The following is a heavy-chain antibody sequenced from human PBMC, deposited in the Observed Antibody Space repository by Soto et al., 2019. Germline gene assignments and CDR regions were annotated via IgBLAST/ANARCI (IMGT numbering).Heavy chain of an antibody. CDR3: ARVGGYYGDYPNFDY. CDR1: GSSISPYY. V-gene: IGHV4-59*01. CDR2: IYYSGST. Sequence: SETLSLTCTVSGSSISPYYWTWIRQPPGKGLEWIGNIYYSGSTNYKPSLKSRVTISVATSKKQLFLRLSSVTAAYTAVYYCARVGGYYGDYPNFDYWGQGTLVTAPQ. J-gene: IGHJ4*02. D-gene: IGHD4-17*01.